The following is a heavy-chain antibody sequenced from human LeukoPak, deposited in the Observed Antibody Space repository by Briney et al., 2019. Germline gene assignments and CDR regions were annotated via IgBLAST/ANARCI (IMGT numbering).Heavy chain of an antibody. V-gene: IGHV4-59*10. CDR2: VYASGST. CDR1: GGSFSGYY. D-gene: IGHD1-14*01. CDR3: ATGAGDFDH. J-gene: IGHJ4*02. Sequence: SETLSLTRAVYGGSFSGYYWSWIRQPPGKGLEWIGRVYASGSTNYNPSLQSRVIISVDTSKNQFSLKLSSVTAADTAVYYCATGAGDFDHWGQGILVTVSS.